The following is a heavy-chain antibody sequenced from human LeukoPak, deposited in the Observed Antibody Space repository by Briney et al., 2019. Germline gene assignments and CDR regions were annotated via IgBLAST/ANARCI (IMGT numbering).Heavy chain of an antibody. CDR2: ISGSGGST. D-gene: IGHD3-3*01. J-gene: IGHJ4*02. CDR3: ARETGFLEWEGDY. V-gene: IGHV3-23*01. CDR1: GFTFSSYA. Sequence: PGGSLRLSCAASGFTFSSYAMSWVRQAPGKGLEWVSAISGSGGSTYYADSVKGRFTISRDNSKNTLYLQMNSLRADDTAVYYCARETGFLEWEGDYWGQGTLVTVSS.